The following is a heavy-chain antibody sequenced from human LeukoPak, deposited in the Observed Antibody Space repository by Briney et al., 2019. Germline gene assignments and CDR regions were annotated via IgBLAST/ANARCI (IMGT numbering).Heavy chain of an antibody. CDR2: IYYSGST. Sequence: SDTLSLTCTVSGGSISSNYWSWIRQPPGKGLEWIGYIYYSGSTNYNPSLKSRVTISVDTSKNQFSLKLSSVTAADTAVYYCARVGCSSTSCYTDNWFDPWGQGTLVTVSS. CDR1: GGSISSNY. D-gene: IGHD2-2*02. J-gene: IGHJ5*02. CDR3: ARVGCSSTSCYTDNWFDP. V-gene: IGHV4-59*01.